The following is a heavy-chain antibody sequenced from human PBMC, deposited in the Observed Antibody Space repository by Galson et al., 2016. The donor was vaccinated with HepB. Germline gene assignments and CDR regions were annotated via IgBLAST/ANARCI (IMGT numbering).Heavy chain of an antibody. CDR2: SIPIFGSA. Sequence: SVKVSCKASGGTLNSYAISWVRQAPGQGLEWMGESIPIFGSANYAQKFQGRVTITADESTNTAYMELTRLRSEDTAIYYCARAGSYGDRHFYYGMNVWGQGTTVTVSS. CDR1: GGTLNSYA. V-gene: IGHV1-69*13. CDR3: ARAGSYGDRHFYYGMNV. D-gene: IGHD4-17*01. J-gene: IGHJ6*02.